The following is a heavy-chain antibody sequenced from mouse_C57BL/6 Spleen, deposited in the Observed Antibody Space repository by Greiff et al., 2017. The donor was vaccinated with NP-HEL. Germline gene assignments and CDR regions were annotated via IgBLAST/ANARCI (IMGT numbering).Heavy chain of an antibody. Sequence: VQLQQSGPELVKPGASVKISCKASGYTFTDYYMNWVKQSHGKSLEWIGDINPNNGGTSYNQKFKGKATLTVDKSSSTAYMELRSLTSEDSAVYYCARGVYDGYYEDYWGQGTTLTVSS. J-gene: IGHJ2*01. CDR2: INPNNGGT. V-gene: IGHV1-26*01. D-gene: IGHD2-3*01. CDR1: GYTFTDYY. CDR3: ARGVYDGYYEDY.